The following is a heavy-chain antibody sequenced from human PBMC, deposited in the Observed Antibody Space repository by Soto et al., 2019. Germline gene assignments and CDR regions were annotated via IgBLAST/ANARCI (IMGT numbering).Heavy chain of an antibody. D-gene: IGHD2-21*02. CDR2: IHPSDSDI. J-gene: IGHJ4*02. CDR3: ARLVTGAMTN. V-gene: IGHV5-51*01. CDR1: GYNFSTSW. Sequence: PGESLKISCKGSGYNFSTSWIVWVRQMPGKGLEWMGSIHPSDSDIRYSPSFQGQVTISGDKSITTAYVHWSSLKTSDTAIYYCARLVTGAMTNWGQGTLVTVSS.